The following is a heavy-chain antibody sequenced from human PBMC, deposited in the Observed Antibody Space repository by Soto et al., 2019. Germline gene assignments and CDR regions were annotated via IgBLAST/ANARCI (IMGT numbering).Heavy chain of an antibody. Sequence: GASVKVSCKASGYTFTSYAMHWVRQAPGQRLEWMGWINAGNGNTKYSQKFQGRVTITRDTSASTAYMKLSSLRSEDTAVYYCAREGYYYGSGSYSYYYYYYMDVWGKGTTVTVSS. V-gene: IGHV1-3*01. CDR2: INAGNGNT. D-gene: IGHD3-10*01. J-gene: IGHJ6*03. CDR1: GYTFTSYA. CDR3: AREGYYYGSGSYSYYYYYYMDV.